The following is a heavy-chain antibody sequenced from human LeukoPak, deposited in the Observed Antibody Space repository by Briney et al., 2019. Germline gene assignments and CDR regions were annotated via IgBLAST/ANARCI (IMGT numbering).Heavy chain of an antibody. V-gene: IGHV3-23*01. J-gene: IGHJ4*02. CDR3: AKGSASSRPYYFDY. CDR1: GFTFSNYA. Sequence: GGSLRLSCAASGFTFSNYATSWVRQAPGKGLEWFSAITDSGGDTFYADSVKGRFTISRDNSKNTLDLQMSSLRAEDTAVYYCAKGSASSRPYYFDYWGQGALVTVSS. D-gene: IGHD6-19*01. CDR2: ITDSGGDT.